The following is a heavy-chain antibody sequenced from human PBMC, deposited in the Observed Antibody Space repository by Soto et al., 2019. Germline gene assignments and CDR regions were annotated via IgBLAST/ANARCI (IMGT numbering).Heavy chain of an antibody. V-gene: IGHV1-69*02. D-gene: IGHD3-10*01. CDR3: ARSMGSYVPGVYYFDY. CDR1: GGTFSSYT. CDR2: IIPILGIA. J-gene: IGHJ4*02. Sequence: ASVKVSCKASGGTFSSYTISWVRQAPGQGLEWMGRIIPILGIANYAQKFQGRVTITADKSTSTAYMELSSLRSEDTAVYYCARSMGSYVPGVYYFDYWGQGTLVTVSS.